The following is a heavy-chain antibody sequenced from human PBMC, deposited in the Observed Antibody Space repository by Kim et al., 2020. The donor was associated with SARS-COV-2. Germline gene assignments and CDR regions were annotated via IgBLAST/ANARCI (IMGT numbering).Heavy chain of an antibody. CDR3: ARLNYYDSSGGFDY. J-gene: IGHJ4*02. D-gene: IGHD3-22*01. Sequence: SPSFQGQVTISADKSISTAYLQWSSLKASDTAMYYCARLNYYDSSGGFDYWGQGTLVTVSS. V-gene: IGHV5-51*01.